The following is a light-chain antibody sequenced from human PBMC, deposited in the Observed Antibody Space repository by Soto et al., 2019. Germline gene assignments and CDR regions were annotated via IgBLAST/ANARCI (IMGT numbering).Light chain of an antibody. Sequence: SYELTQPPSVSVAPGQTARITCGGNNIGSKSVHWYQQKPGQAPVLVVYDDSDRPSGIPELFSGTNSGSTATLTINRVEAGDEADYYCQVWDSSSDHPYVFGTGTKLTVL. CDR3: QVWDSSSDHPYV. CDR2: DDS. CDR1: NIGSKS. V-gene: IGLV3-21*02. J-gene: IGLJ1*01.